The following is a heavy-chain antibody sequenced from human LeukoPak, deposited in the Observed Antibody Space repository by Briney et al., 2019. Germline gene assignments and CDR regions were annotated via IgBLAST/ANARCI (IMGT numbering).Heavy chain of an antibody. Sequence: ASVTVSCKASGYTFTGYYMHWVRQAPGQGLEWMGWINPNSGGTNYAQKFQGRVTMTRDTSISTAYMELSRLRSDDTAVYYCARGRITMVRGVIKAFDIWGQGTMVTVSS. D-gene: IGHD3-10*01. CDR3: ARGRITMVRGVIKAFDI. CDR1: GYTFTGYY. J-gene: IGHJ3*02. V-gene: IGHV1-2*02. CDR2: INPNSGGT.